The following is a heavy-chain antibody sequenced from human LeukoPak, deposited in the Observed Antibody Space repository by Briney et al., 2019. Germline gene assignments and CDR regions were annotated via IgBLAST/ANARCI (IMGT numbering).Heavy chain of an antibody. V-gene: IGHV4-31*03. CDR2: RYYSGST. Sequence: SETLSLTCTVSGGSVSSGAYYWSWIRQHPGKGLEWIGYRYYSGSTYYNSSLKSRVTISLDTSKNQFSLKLSSVTAADTAVYYCARGAYEEGMDAWGKGTTVTVSS. J-gene: IGHJ6*04. CDR1: GGSVSSGAYY. CDR3: ARGAYEEGMDA. D-gene: IGHD5-12*01.